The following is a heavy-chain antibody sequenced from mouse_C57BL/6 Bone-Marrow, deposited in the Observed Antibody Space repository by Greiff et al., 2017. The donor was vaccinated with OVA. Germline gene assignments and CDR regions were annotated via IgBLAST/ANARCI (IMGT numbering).Heavy chain of an antibody. V-gene: IGHV5-9*01. Sequence: EVKLVESGGGLVKPGGSLKLSCAASGFTFSSYTMSWVRQTPEKRLEWVATISGGGGNTYYPDSVKGRFTISRDNAKNTLYLQMSSLRSEDTALYYCARHDSSPYAMDYWGQGTSATVSS. J-gene: IGHJ4*01. CDR1: GFTFSSYT. D-gene: IGHD1-1*01. CDR3: ARHDSSPYAMDY. CDR2: ISGGGGNT.